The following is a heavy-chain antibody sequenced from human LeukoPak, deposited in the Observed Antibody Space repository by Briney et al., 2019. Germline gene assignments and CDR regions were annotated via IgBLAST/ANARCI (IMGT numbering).Heavy chain of an antibody. CDR1: GGSISSGGYY. V-gene: IGHV4-31*03. J-gene: IGHJ4*02. CDR2: IYYSGST. D-gene: IGHD2-2*01. CDR3: ARAEHCSSTSCYPSKIHYFDY. Sequence: SQTLSLTCTVSGGSISSGGYYWSWIRQHPEKGLEWIGYIYYSGSTYYNPSLKSRVTISVDTSKNQFSLKLSSVTAADTAVYYCARAEHCSSTSCYPSKIHYFDYWGQGTLVTVSS.